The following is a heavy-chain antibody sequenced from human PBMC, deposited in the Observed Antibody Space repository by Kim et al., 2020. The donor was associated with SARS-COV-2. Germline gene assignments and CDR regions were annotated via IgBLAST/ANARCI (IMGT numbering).Heavy chain of an antibody. D-gene: IGHD1-26*01. Sequence: GGSLRLSCAASGFTFSSYGMHWVRQAPGKGLEWVAVISYDGSNKYYADSVKGRFTISRDNSKNTLYLQMNSLRAEDTAVYYCASDLNSGSHGHIWGQGTMVTVSS. CDR3: ASDLNSGSHGHI. CDR1: GFTFSSYG. J-gene: IGHJ3*02. V-gene: IGHV3-33*05. CDR2: ISYDGSNK.